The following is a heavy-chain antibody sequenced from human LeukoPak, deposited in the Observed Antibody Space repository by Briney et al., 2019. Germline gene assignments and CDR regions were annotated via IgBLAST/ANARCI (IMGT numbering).Heavy chain of an antibody. Sequence: GGSLRLSCAASGFTFDDYGMSWVRQAPGKGLERVSGINWNGGSTGYADSVKGRFTISRDNAKNSLYLQMNSLRAEDTAFYYCARDLGPIVVPAAQKNEYFQHWGQGTLVTVSS. D-gene: IGHD2-2*01. V-gene: IGHV3-20*04. J-gene: IGHJ1*01. CDR1: GFTFDDYG. CDR3: ARDLGPIVVPAAQKNEYFQH. CDR2: INWNGGST.